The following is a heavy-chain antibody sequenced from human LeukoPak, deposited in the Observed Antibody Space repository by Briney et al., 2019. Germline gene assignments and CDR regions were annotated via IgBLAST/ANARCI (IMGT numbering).Heavy chain of an antibody. D-gene: IGHD6-13*01. CDR2: INPNSGGT. J-gene: IGHJ3*02. CDR3: AAIAAAGRGAFDI. V-gene: IGHV1-2*04. Sequence: ASVKVSCKASGYTFTGYYMHWVRQAPGQGLEWMGWINPNSGGTNYAQKFQGWVTMTRDTSISTAYMELSRLRSEDTAVYYCAAIAAAGRGAFDIWGQGTMVTVSS. CDR1: GYTFTGYY.